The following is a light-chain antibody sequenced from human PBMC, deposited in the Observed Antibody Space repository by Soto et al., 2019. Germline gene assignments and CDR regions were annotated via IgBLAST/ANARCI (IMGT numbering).Light chain of an antibody. V-gene: IGKV3-15*01. J-gene: IGKJ1*01. CDR1: QSVSLS. Sequence: EIVLTQSPATLSSFPGDRVTLSCRASQSVSLSLAWYQMRPGQPPRLLIYGASTRATDIPARFSGSGSGTDFTLTVSSLQSEDFAVYFCQQYHIWPSWTFGQGTKVDIK. CDR2: GAS. CDR3: QQYHIWPSWT.